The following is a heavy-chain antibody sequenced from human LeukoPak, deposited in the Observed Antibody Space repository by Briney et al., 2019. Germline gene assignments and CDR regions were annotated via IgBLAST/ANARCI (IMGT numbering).Heavy chain of an antibody. CDR2: INHCGST. D-gene: IGHD6-13*01. Sequence: SETLSLTCAVYGGSFSDYYWSWIRQPPGKGLEWIWEINHCGSTNYNPSLKSRVTLSVDTSKNQFSLKLTSVTAVDTAVYYCARDGYSTPDVSGQGNTVTASS. CDR3: ARDGYSTPDV. V-gene: IGHV4-34*01. J-gene: IGHJ6*02. CDR1: GGSFSDYY.